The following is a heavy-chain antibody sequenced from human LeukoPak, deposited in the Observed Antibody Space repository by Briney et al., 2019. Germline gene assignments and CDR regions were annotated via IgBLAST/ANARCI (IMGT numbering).Heavy chain of an antibody. V-gene: IGHV4-34*01. J-gene: IGHJ4*02. D-gene: IGHD6-13*01. CDR3: ARVERAEAGTDVNDY. Sequence: SETLSLTCAVYGGSFSGYYWSWIRQPPGKGLEWIGEINHSGSTNYNPSLKSRVTISVDTSKNQFSLKLSSVTAADTAVYYCARVERAEAGTDVNDYWGQGTLVTVSS. CDR1: GGSFSGYY. CDR2: INHSGST.